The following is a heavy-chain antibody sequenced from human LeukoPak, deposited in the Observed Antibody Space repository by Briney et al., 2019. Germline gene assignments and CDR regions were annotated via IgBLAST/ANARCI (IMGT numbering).Heavy chain of an antibody. J-gene: IGHJ4*02. D-gene: IGHD1-26*01. V-gene: IGHV1-2*02. CDR2: INPNSGGT. CDR1: GYTFTGYY. Sequence: GASVKVSCKASGYTFTGYYMHWVRQAPGQGLEWMGWINPNSGGTNYAQKFQGRVTMTRDTSISTAYMELSRLRSDDTAVYYCARARASGSYYRFLILDYWGQGTLVTVSS. CDR3: ARARASGSYYRFLILDY.